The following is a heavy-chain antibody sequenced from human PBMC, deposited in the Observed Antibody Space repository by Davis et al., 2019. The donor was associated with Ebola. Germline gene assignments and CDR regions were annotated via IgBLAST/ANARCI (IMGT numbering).Heavy chain of an antibody. CDR3: ARLGTSADYYAMDV. CDR1: GYTFASYD. Sequence: ASVKVSCKASGYTFASYDINWVRQATGQGLEWMGWISTGNGNARYSQKFQGRVTITRDTSATTAYMELSSLRSEDTAVYYCARLGTSADYYAMDVWGQGTTVTVSS. V-gene: IGHV1-3*04. J-gene: IGHJ6*02. CDR2: ISTGNGNA.